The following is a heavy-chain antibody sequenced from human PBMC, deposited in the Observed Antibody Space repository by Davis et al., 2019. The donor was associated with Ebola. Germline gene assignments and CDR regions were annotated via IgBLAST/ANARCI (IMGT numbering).Heavy chain of an antibody. Sequence: MPSETLSLTCAVYGGSFSGYYWSWIRQPPGKGLEWIGEINHSGSTNYNPSPKSRVTISVDTSKNQFSLKLSSVTAADTAVYYCARGGNWAVGWFDPWGQGTLVTVSS. J-gene: IGHJ5*02. CDR2: INHSGST. CDR1: GGSFSGYY. CDR3: ARGGNWAVGWFDP. V-gene: IGHV4-34*01. D-gene: IGHD1-1*01.